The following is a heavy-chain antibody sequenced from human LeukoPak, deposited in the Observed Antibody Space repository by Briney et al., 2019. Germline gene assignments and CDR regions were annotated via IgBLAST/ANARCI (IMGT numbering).Heavy chain of an antibody. J-gene: IGHJ3*02. Sequence: PGGSLRLSCAASGFTFSSYWMHWVRQAPGKGLEWVSSISSSSSYIYYADSVKGRFTISRDNAKNSLYLQMNSLRAEDTAVYYCARDGVAARRDAFDIWGQGTMVTVSS. V-gene: IGHV3-21*01. CDR2: ISSSSSYI. CDR3: ARDGVAARRDAFDI. CDR1: GFTFSSYW. D-gene: IGHD5-12*01.